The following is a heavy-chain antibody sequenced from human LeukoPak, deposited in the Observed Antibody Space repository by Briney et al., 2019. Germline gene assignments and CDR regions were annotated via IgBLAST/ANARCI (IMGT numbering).Heavy chain of an antibody. J-gene: IGHJ4*02. D-gene: IGHD3-22*01. CDR1: GFTFSTYA. CDR3: AKEKRAPMIVVVITTEPFDY. V-gene: IGHV3-23*01. Sequence: GGSLRLSCAASGFTFSTYAMSWVRQAPGKGLEWVSTISGSGGSTYYADSVKGRFTISRDNSKNTLYLQMNSPRAEDTAVYYCAKEKRAPMIVVVITTEPFDYWGQGTLVTVSS. CDR2: ISGSGGST.